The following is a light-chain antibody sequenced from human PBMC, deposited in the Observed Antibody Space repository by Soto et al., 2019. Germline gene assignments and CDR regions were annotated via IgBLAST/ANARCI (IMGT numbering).Light chain of an antibody. CDR3: ETWDSNTRV. J-gene: IGLJ2*01. CDR1: SGHSSYI. CDR2: LEGXXXY. Sequence: QPVLTQSSSASASLGSSVKLTCTLSSGHSSYIIAWHHQQPGKAPRYLMKLEGXXXYXXXXXXXXXXSGSSSGADRYLTISXXQFEDEANYYCETWDSNTRVFGGGTKVTVL. V-gene: IGLV4-60*02.